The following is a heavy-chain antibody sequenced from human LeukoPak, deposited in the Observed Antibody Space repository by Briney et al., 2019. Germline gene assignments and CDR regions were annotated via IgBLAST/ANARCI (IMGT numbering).Heavy chain of an antibody. CDR1: GGSISSYY. J-gene: IGHJ3*02. V-gene: IGHV4-59*01. Sequence: PSETLSLTCTVSGGSISSYYWSWIRQPPGKGLEWTGYIYYSGSTNYNPSLKSRVTISVDTSKNQFSLKLSSVTAADTAVYYCAREGIEISAAFDIWGQGTMVTVSS. CDR2: IYYSGST. CDR3: AREGIEISAAFDI. D-gene: IGHD5-24*01.